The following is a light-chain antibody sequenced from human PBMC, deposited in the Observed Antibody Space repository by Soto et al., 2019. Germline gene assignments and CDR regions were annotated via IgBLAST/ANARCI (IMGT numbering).Light chain of an antibody. V-gene: IGLV2-14*01. CDR3: SSYTRSSTPNYV. Sequence: QSALTQPASVSGSPGQSITISCTGTSSDVGGYNYVSWYQQHPGKAPELMIYEVSNRPSGVSNRFSGSKSGNTASLTISGLQAEDEADYYYSSYTRSSTPNYVFGTGTNVTVL. CDR1: SSDVGGYNY. J-gene: IGLJ1*01. CDR2: EVS.